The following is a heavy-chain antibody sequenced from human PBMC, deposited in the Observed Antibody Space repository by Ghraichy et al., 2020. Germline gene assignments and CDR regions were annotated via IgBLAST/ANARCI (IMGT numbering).Heavy chain of an antibody. Sequence: SVKVSCKASGGTFSSYAISWVRQAPGQGLEWMGGIIPIFGTANYAQKFQGRVTITADESTSTAYMELSSLRSEDPAVYYCARASRTVSSSGYYLNWFDPWGQGTLVTVSS. CDR3: ARASRTVSSSGYYLNWFDP. V-gene: IGHV1-69*13. J-gene: IGHJ5*02. D-gene: IGHD3-22*01. CDR1: GGTFSSYA. CDR2: IIPIFGTA.